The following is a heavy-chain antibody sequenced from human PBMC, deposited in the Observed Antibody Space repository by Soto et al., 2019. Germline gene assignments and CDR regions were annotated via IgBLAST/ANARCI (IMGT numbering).Heavy chain of an antibody. CDR3: VRRFQYSYDSSGYHSHYFDY. J-gene: IGHJ4*02. CDR2: MYYSGST. D-gene: IGHD3-22*01. V-gene: IGHV4-39*01. Sequence: QQQLQESGPGLVKPSETLSLTCTVSGGSIRRSSYYWGWIRQPPGKGLEWIGSMYYSGSTYYNPSLKSRVTISGDTSKNQFSLKVTSVTAADTAVYYCVRRFQYSYDSSGYHSHYFDYWGQGTLVTVSP. CDR1: GGSIRRSSYY.